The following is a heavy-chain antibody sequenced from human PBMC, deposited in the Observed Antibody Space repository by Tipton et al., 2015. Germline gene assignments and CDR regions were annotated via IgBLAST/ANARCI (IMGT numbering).Heavy chain of an antibody. Sequence: TLSLTCAVSGYSISSDYFWGWIRQPPGKGLEWIGSIYYSGSTYYNPSLKSRVTISVDTSKNQFSLKLSSVTAADTAVYYCARGHYVSRMDVWGQGTTVTVSS. V-gene: IGHV4-38-2*01. CDR1: GYSISSDYF. J-gene: IGHJ6*02. D-gene: IGHD3-10*01. CDR3: ARGHYVSRMDV. CDR2: IYYSGST.